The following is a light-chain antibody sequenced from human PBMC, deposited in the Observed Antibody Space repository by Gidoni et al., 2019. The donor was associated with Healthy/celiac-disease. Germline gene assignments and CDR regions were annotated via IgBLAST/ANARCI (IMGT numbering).Light chain of an antibody. J-gene: IGLJ3*02. CDR1: SSNIGAGFD. V-gene: IGLV1-40*01. CDR3: QSYDNSLSGWV. CDR2: GNS. Sequence: QSVLTQPPSVSGAPGQRVTISGTGSSSNIGAGFDVHWYQHLPGTAPKLLIYGNSNRPSGVPDRFSGSKSGTSASLAITGLQAEDEADYYCQSYDNSLSGWVFGGGTKLTVL.